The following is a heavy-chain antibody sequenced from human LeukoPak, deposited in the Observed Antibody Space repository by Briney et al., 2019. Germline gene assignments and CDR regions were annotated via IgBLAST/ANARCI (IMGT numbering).Heavy chain of an antibody. Sequence: SETLSLTCSVSGGSVSSGISYWSWLRQPPGKGLEWIGYIHYRGSTNYDPSLKSRVTISVDTSKNQFSLKLNSATAADTAVYYCASLLATWYIAYWGQGTLVTVSS. V-gene: IGHV4-61*01. D-gene: IGHD2-8*01. J-gene: IGHJ4*02. CDR3: ASLLATWYIAY. CDR2: IHYRGST. CDR1: GGSVSSGISY.